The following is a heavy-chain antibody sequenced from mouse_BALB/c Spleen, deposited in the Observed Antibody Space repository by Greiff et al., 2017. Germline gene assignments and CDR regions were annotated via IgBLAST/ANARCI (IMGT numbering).Heavy chain of an antibody. V-gene: IGHV5-9*03. CDR2: ISSGGGNT. CDR1: GFTFSSYT. Sequence: EVQLVESGGGLVKPGGSLKLSCAASGFTFSSYTMSWVRQTPEKRLEWVATISSGGGNTYYPDSVKGRFTISRDNAKNNLYLQMSSLRSEDTALYYCARYDGYYPTFAYWGQGTLVTVSA. D-gene: IGHD2-3*01. J-gene: IGHJ3*01. CDR3: ARYDGYYPTFAY.